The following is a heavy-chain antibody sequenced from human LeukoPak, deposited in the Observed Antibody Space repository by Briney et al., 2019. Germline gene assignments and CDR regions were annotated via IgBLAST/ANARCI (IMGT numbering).Heavy chain of an antibody. Sequence: PGGSLRLSCGASGFTFSRFAMNWVRQAPGKGLEWISYISSSGSIIYYADSMKGRFNVSRDNAKNTLYLQMNSLRAEDTAVYHCAKVRNYYASGSYDAFDIWGQGTMVTVSS. D-gene: IGHD3-10*01. J-gene: IGHJ3*02. CDR3: AKVRNYYASGSYDAFDI. V-gene: IGHV3-48*01. CDR1: GFTFSRFA. CDR2: ISSSGSII.